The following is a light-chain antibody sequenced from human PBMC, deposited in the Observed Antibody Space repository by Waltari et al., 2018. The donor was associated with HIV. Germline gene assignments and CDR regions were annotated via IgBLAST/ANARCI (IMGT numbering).Light chain of an antibody. J-gene: IGKJ2*03. V-gene: IGKV3-20*01. CDR2: AAS. Sequence: VLTQSPGTLSLSPGERATLSCRASQSVGSSYLAWFQQKPGQAPRLLIYAASSRATGIPDRFSGSGSGTDFTLTISRLEPEDFAVYYCQQYGNSPPYSFGQGTKLEIK. CDR1: QSVGSSY. CDR3: QQYGNSPPYS.